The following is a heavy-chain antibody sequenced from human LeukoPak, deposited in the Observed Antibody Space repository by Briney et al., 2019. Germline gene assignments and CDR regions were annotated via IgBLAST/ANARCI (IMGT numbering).Heavy chain of an antibody. CDR3: ARDGGYYGSGSYHY. Sequence: ASVKVSCKASGYIFTGYYMHWVRQAPGQGPEWMGWINPNSGGTDSAQKFQGRVTMTRDTSISTAYMELSRLRSDDTAVYYCARDGGYYGSGSYHYWGQGALVTVSS. J-gene: IGHJ4*02. D-gene: IGHD3-10*01. CDR2: INPNSGGT. CDR1: GYIFTGYY. V-gene: IGHV1-2*02.